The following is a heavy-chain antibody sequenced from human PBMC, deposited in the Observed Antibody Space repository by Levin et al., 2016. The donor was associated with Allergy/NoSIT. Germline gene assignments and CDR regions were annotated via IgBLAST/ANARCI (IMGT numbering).Heavy chain of an antibody. CDR2: IYYSGST. V-gene: IGHV4-59*01. Sequence: SETLSLTCTVSGGSISSYYWSWIRQPPGKGLEWIGYIYYSGSTNYNPSLKSRVTISVDTSKNQFSLKLSSVTAADTAVYYCARHLAAHYYYYYGMDVWGQGTTVTVSS. J-gene: IGHJ6*02. CDR1: GGSISSYY. D-gene: IGHD6-6*01. CDR3: ARHLAAHYYYYYGMDV.